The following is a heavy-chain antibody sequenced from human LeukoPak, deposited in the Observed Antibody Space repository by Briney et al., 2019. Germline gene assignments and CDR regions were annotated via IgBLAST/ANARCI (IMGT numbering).Heavy chain of an antibody. J-gene: IGHJ4*02. CDR3: ARAKSGSYSPFDY. CDR2: LSYSGGST. V-gene: IGHV3-23*01. CDR1: GFTFSNYA. D-gene: IGHD1-26*01. Sequence: GGSLRLSCTASGFTFSNYAMSWVRQGPGKGLEWVSGLSYSGGSTYYADSVKGRFTISRDNSWNTLYLQMNSLRAEDTAVYYCARAKSGSYSPFDYWGQGTLVTVSS.